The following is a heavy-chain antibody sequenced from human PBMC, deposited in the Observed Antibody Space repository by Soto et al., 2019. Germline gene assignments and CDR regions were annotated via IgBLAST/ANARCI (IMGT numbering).Heavy chain of an antibody. D-gene: IGHD1-26*01. CDR1: GGTFSSYA. J-gene: IGHJ6*02. V-gene: IGHV1-69*13. CDR3: ARGGSYYPLYYYYGMDV. Sequence: GASVKVSCKASGGTFSSYAISWVRQAPGQGLEWMGGIIPIFGTANYAQKFQGRVTITADESTSTAYMELSSLRSEDTAVYYCARGGSYYPLYYYYGMDVWGQGTTVTVSS. CDR2: IIPIFGTA.